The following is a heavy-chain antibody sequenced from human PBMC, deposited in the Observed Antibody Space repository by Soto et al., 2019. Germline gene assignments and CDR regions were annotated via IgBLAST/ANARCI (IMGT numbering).Heavy chain of an antibody. CDR1: GGSISSSNW. V-gene: IGHV4-4*02. J-gene: IGHJ6*02. CDR2: IYHSGST. D-gene: IGHD3-3*01. CDR3: AILLRSTYGMDV. Sequence: QVQLQEWGPGLVKPSGTLSLTCAVSGGSISSSNWWTWVRQPPGKGLEWIGEIYHSGSTNYNPSLKSRVIISVDKSKNQFSVKVTSVTAADTAVYYCAILLRSTYGMDVWGQGTTVTVSS.